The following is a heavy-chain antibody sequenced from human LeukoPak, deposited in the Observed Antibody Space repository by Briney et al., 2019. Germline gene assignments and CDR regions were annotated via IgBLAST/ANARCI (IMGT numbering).Heavy chain of an antibody. CDR1: GFTFGSYA. D-gene: IGHD6-13*01. CDR2: ISYDGSNK. CDR3: ARARVSKSDY. Sequence: GSLRLTCAASGFTFGSYAMHWVRQAPGKGLEWVAVISYDGSNKYYADSVKGRFTSSRDNSKNTLYLQMNSLRAEDTAVYYCARARVSKSDYWGQGTLVTVSS. V-gene: IGHV3-30-3*01. J-gene: IGHJ4*02.